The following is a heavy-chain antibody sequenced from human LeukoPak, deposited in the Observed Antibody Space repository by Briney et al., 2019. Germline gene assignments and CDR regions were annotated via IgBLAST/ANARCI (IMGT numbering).Heavy chain of an antibody. CDR1: GFTFSSYA. Sequence: PGGSLRLSCAASGFTFSSYAMTRVRQAPGKGLEWVAFIQDDGSNKYYADSVKGRFTISRDNSKNMLYLQMNSLRAEDTAVYYCASRPNDSWRGPFDYWGQGTLVTVSS. J-gene: IGHJ4*02. CDR2: IQDDGSNK. V-gene: IGHV3-30*02. D-gene: IGHD3-3*01. CDR3: ASRPNDSWRGPFDY.